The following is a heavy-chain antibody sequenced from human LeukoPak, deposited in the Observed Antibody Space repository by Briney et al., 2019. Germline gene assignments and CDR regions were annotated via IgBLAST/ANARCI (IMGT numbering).Heavy chain of an antibody. CDR1: GGSFSGYY. V-gene: IGHV4-34*01. CDR3: ATGIWFGDY. D-gene: IGHD3-10*01. Sequence: PSETQSLTCAVYGGSFSGYYWSWIRQPPGKGLEWIGEINHSGSTNYNPSLKSRVTISVDTSKNQFSLKLSSVTAADTAVYYCATGIWFGDYWGQGALVTVSS. J-gene: IGHJ4*02. CDR2: INHSGST.